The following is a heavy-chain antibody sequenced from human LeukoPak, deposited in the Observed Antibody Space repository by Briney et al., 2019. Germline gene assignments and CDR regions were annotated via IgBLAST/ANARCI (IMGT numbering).Heavy chain of an antibody. D-gene: IGHD5-18*01. CDR1: GGSFSDYY. Sequence: SETLSLTCAVYGGSFSDYYWSWIRQPPGKGLEWIGEINHSGSTNYNPSLKSRVTISVDTSKNQFSLKLSSVTAADTAVCYCARGGYSYGYGYWGQGTLVTVSS. CDR2: INHSGST. CDR3: ARGGYSYGYGY. V-gene: IGHV4-34*01. J-gene: IGHJ4*02.